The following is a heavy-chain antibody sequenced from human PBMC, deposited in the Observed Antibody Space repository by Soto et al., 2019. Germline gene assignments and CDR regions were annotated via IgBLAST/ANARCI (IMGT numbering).Heavy chain of an antibody. CDR1: GGSISSSNW. CDR2: IYHSGST. Sequence: QVQLQESGPGLVKPSGTLSLTCAVSGGSISSSNWWSWVRQPPGKGLEWIGEIYHSGSTNYNPSLKSRVTISVDKSKNQLSLKLSSGTAATTAMDSCARGESRGSYFSSWGQGTLVTVSS. J-gene: IGHJ4*02. D-gene: IGHD1-26*01. CDR3: ARGESRGSYFSS. V-gene: IGHV4-4*02.